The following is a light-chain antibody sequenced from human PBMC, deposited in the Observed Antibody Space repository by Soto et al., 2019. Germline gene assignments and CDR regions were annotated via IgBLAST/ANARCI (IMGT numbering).Light chain of an antibody. CDR1: SSNIGAGYD. CDR2: GNS. CDR3: QSYDSSLSHVV. Sequence: QAVVTQPPSVSGAPGQRVTISCTGSSSNIGAGYDVHWYQQLPGTAPKLLIYGNSNRPSGVPDRFSGSKSGTSASLAIPGLQAEDEADYYCQSYDSSLSHVVFGGGTKLTVL. V-gene: IGLV1-40*01. J-gene: IGLJ2*01.